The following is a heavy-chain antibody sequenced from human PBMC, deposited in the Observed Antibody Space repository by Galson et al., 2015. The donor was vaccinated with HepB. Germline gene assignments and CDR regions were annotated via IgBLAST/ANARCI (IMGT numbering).Heavy chain of an antibody. V-gene: IGHV1-18*01. CDR1: GYTFTRYG. CDR2: ISIYTGNS. J-gene: IGHJ6*03. D-gene: IGHD6-19*01. Sequence: SVKVSCKASGYTFTRYGISWVRQAPGQGLEWMGWISIYTGNSKYAQKVRGRVTMTTDTATSTAYMELRSLRSDDTAVYYCARGGGSGDYDYYYYMDVWGKGTTVTVSS. CDR3: ARGGGSGDYDYYYYMDV.